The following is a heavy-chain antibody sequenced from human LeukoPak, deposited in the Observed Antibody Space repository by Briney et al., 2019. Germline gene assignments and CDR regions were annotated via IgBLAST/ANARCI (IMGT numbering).Heavy chain of an antibody. CDR2: ISSSGSTI. D-gene: IGHD3-16*01. CDR3: AKDRFRGVTWFDP. V-gene: IGHV3-48*03. Sequence: GGSLRLSCAASGFTFSSYEMNWVRQAPGKGLEWVSYISSSGSTIYYADSAKGRFTISRDNSKNTLYLQMNSLRAEDTAVYYCAKDRFRGVTWFDPWGQGTLVTVSS. CDR1: GFTFSSYE. J-gene: IGHJ5*02.